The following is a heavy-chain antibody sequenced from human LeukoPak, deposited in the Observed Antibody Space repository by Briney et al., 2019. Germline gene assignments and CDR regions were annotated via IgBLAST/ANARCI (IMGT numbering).Heavy chain of an antibody. J-gene: IGHJ6*02. Sequence: GGSLTLSCAASGFTFGDYYMSWIRQAPGKGLEWVSYISSSGSTIYYADSVKGRFTISRDNAKNSLYLQMNSLRAEDTAVYYCASKYHYYGMDVWGQGTTVTVSS. CDR1: GFTFGDYY. CDR3: ASKYHYYGMDV. CDR2: ISSSGSTI. V-gene: IGHV3-11*01.